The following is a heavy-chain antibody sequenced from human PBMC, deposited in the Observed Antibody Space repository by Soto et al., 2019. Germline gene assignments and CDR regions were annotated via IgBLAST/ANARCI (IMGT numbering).Heavy chain of an antibody. CDR2: TYYRSKWYN. J-gene: IGHJ4*02. D-gene: IGHD1-26*01. CDR1: GDRVSRNSAA. Sequence: SQTLSLTWAISGDRVSRNSAAWNWIKQSPSRGLEWLGRTYYRSKWYNDYAVSVKSRITINPDTSKNQFSLQLNSVTPEDTAVYYCAREFGSYYDGAFDYWGQGTLVTVSS. V-gene: IGHV6-1*01. CDR3: AREFGSYYDGAFDY.